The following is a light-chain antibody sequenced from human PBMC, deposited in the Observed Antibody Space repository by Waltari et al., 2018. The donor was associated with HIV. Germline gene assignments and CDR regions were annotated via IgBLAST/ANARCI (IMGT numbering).Light chain of an antibody. CDR3: QQYGDWPLT. CDR1: ETIRSS. J-gene: IGKJ4*01. CDR2: GAT. V-gene: IGKV3-15*01. Sequence: EIVMIQSPATLSVSPGDRATISCRASETIRSSLAWYQKKPGQGPRLLIYGATTRATGIPDRFSGSGLATQFTLTINSLQAEDFAVYFCQQYGDWPLTFGGGTKVEIK.